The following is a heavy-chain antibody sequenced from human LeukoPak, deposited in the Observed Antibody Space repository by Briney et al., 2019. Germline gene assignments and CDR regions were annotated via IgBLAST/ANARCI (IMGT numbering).Heavy chain of an antibody. CDR1: GFTFSSYE. V-gene: IGHV3-48*03. Sequence: GGSLRLSCAAPGFTFSSYEMNWVRQAPGKGLEWVSYISSSGSTIYYADSVKGRFTISRNNAKNSLYLQMNSLRAEDRAGYYCMVPKNWFDPWGQGTLVTVSS. CDR2: ISSSGSTI. CDR3: MVPKNWFDP. J-gene: IGHJ5*02. D-gene: IGHD3-10*01.